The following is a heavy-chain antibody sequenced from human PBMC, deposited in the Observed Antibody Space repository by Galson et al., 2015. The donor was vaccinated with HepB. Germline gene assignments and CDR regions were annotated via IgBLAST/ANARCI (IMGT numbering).Heavy chain of an antibody. Sequence: SLRLSCAASGFTFDTYAMTWVRQAPGKGLEWVSSIVGDGGFTFYANSVKGRFTISRDNSRNTLYLQMNSLTAADTAVYFCARGQAPAPIEYYFCYMDVWGKGTTVTVSS. CDR1: GFTFDTYA. CDR2: IVGDGGFT. CDR3: ARGQAPAPIEYYFCYMDV. D-gene: IGHD2-2*01. V-gene: IGHV3-23*01. J-gene: IGHJ6*03.